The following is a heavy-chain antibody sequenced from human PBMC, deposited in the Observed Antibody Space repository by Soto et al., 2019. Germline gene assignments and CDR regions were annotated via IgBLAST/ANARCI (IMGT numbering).Heavy chain of an antibody. V-gene: IGHV3-7*01. CDR1: GFTFSRYW. CDR3: SRDVVVGAKALNY. D-gene: IGHD2-15*01. Sequence: GWSLRLSCAASGFTFSRYWMTWVRQAPGKGLEWVANIKEDGSEKHYVDSARGRFTISRDNAKNSLYLQMNSLRVEDTAVYFCSRDVVVGAKALNYWGQGTMVTVSS. J-gene: IGHJ4*02. CDR2: IKEDGSEK.